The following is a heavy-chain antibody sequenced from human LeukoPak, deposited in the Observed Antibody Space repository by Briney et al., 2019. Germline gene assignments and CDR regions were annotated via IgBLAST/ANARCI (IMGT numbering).Heavy chain of an antibody. CDR2: INHSGST. Sequence: PSETLSLTCAVYGGSFSGYYWSWIRQPPGKGLEWIGEINHSGSTNYNPSLKSRVTISVDTSKNQFSLKLSSVTAADTAVYYCARLGRSRSGLTILGESAGIRTYYFDYWGQGTLVTVSS. J-gene: IGHJ4*02. CDR3: ARLGRSRSGLTILGESAGIRTYYFDY. D-gene: IGHD3-3*01. V-gene: IGHV4-34*01. CDR1: GGSFSGYY.